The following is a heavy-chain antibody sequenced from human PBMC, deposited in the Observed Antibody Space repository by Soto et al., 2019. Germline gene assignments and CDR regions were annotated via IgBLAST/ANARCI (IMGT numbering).Heavy chain of an antibody. CDR1: GASFRGPDYF. J-gene: IGHJ5*01. D-gene: IGHD3-3*02. CDR2: VYYRGSI. CDR3: ARVTFTPNWSAS. Sequence: TLCRTYTVSGASFRGPDYFWSWVRQAPGKVLELIGYVYYRGSIYYTPSFESRVSISIDTSKNQFSLRLTSVTAADSAVYFCARVTFTPNWSASRGQGILVTVSS. V-gene: IGHV4-30-4*01.